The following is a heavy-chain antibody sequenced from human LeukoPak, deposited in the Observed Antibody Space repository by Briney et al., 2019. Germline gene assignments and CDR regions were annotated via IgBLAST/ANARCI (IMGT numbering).Heavy chain of an antibody. V-gene: IGHV3-9*01. Sequence: GGSLRLSCAASGVNFDDYAMHWVRQSPGTGLEWVAGLNWDSRSMANADSVRGRFTISRDNAKNSLYLQMHSLRAEDTAVYYCARPLLWFGDAFDIWGQGTMVTVSS. CDR2: LNWDSRSM. J-gene: IGHJ3*02. CDR1: GVNFDDYA. D-gene: IGHD3-10*01. CDR3: ARPLLWFGDAFDI.